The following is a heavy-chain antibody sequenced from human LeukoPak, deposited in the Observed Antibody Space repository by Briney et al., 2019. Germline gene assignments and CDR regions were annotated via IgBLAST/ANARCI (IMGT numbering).Heavy chain of an antibody. D-gene: IGHD4-17*01. Sequence: GGSLRLSCAASGLIFRNYAMTWVRQAPGKGLEWVAVISYDGSNKYYADSVKGRFTISRDNSKNTLYLQMNSLRAEDTAVYYCAKLPFPSSMTTEHHQKNYWGQGTLVTVSS. CDR3: AKLPFPSSMTTEHHQKNY. CDR2: ISYDGSNK. V-gene: IGHV3-30*18. CDR1: GLIFRNYA. J-gene: IGHJ4*02.